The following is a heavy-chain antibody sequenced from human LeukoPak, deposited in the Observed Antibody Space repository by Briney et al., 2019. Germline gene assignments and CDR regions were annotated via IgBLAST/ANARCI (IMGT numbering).Heavy chain of an antibody. D-gene: IGHD2-2*01. V-gene: IGHV3-30-3*01. CDR1: GFTFSSYA. CDR3: AKDPSRIVVVPAATSYDAFDI. J-gene: IGHJ3*02. Sequence: GRSLRLSCAASGFTFSSYAMHWVRQAPGKGLEGVAVISYDGSNKYYADSVKGRFTISRDNSKNTLYLQMNSLRAEDTAVYYCAKDPSRIVVVPAATSYDAFDIWGQGTMVTVSS. CDR2: ISYDGSNK.